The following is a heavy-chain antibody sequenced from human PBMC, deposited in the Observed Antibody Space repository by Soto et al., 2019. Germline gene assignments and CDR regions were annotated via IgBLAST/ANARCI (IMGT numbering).Heavy chain of an antibody. D-gene: IGHD1-26*01. Sequence: QVQLVQSGAEVKKPGASVKVSCKASGYTFTSYGISWVRQAPGQGLEWMGWISAYNGNTNYAQKLQGRVNMTTDTSTSTAYMELSGLRSEDTAVYDCAGASGSSYWFDPWGQVTLVTVSA. CDR2: ISAYNGNT. V-gene: IGHV1-18*01. J-gene: IGHJ5*02. CDR1: GYTFTSYG. CDR3: AGASGSSYWFDP.